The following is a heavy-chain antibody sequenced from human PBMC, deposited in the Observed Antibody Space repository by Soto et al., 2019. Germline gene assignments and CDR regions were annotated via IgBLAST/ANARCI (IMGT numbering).Heavy chain of an antibody. CDR3: AKVKARSGWYKY. CDR2: ISGSGGST. D-gene: IGHD6-19*01. Sequence: PGGSLRLSCAASGFTFSSYAMSWVRQAPGKGLEWVSAISGSGGSTYYADSVKGRFTVSRDNSKNTLYLQMNSLRAEETAVYYCAKVKARSGWYKYWGQGTLVTVSS. V-gene: IGHV3-23*01. CDR1: GFTFSSYA. J-gene: IGHJ4*02.